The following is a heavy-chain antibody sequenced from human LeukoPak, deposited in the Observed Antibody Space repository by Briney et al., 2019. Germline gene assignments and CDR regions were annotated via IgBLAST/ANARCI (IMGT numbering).Heavy chain of an antibody. V-gene: IGHV3-9*01. Sequence: GRSLRLSCAASGFTFDDYAMHWVRQAPGKGLEWVSGISNSGGDTYYADSVKGRFTISRDNSKNTLYLDMNSLRMEDTAVYYCAKPWGLAGGYFDFWGPGTLVTVSS. J-gene: IGHJ4*02. CDR1: GFTFDDYA. CDR2: ISNSGGDT. D-gene: IGHD7-27*01. CDR3: AKPWGLAGGYFDF.